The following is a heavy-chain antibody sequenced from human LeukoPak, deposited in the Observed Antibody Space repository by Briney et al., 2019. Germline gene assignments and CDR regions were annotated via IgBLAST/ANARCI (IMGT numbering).Heavy chain of an antibody. CDR3: ASAAGAGTKLDY. V-gene: IGHV1-2*02. J-gene: IGHJ4*02. Sequence: GASVKVSCKASAYTFTGYYIHWVRQAPGQGLEWMGWLNPNSGGTNSAQKFQGRVTMTRDTSISTVYMDLSRLGSDDTAVYYCASAAGAGTKLDYWGQGTLVTVSS. CDR2: LNPNSGGT. D-gene: IGHD6-13*01. CDR1: AYTFTGYY.